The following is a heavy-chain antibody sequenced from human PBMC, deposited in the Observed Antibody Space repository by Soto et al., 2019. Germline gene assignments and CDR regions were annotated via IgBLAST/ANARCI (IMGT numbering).Heavy chain of an antibody. V-gene: IGHV3-30*03. Sequence: QVQLVESGGGVVQPGRSLRLSCAASGFTFSHYGIHWVRQAPGKGLEWLAVISYDGSNNHYADSVKGRFTVSRDNSKNTLYLQMNSLRAEDTAVDFCARYSGKYQGPIDYWGQGTLVTVSS. D-gene: IGHD1-26*01. CDR1: GFTFSHYG. J-gene: IGHJ4*02. CDR3: ARYSGKYQGPIDY. CDR2: ISYDGSNN.